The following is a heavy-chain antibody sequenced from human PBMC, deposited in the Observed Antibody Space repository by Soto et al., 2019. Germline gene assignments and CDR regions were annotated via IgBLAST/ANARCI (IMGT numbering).Heavy chain of an antibody. Sequence: SQTLSLTCAISGDSVSSSSATWNWVRQSPSRGLEWLGRAYYRTKWSSDYAMSVKSRIIISPDTSTNHLSLQLSSVTPDDTAVYYCARAAYSGDYQGYFAYWGQGILVTVSS. CDR1: GDSVSSSSAT. D-gene: IGHD1-26*01. CDR3: ARAAYSGDYQGYFAY. J-gene: IGHJ4*02. CDR2: AYYRTKWSS. V-gene: IGHV6-1*01.